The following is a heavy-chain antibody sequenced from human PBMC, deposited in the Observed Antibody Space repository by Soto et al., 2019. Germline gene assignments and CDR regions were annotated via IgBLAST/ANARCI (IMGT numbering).Heavy chain of an antibody. V-gene: IGHV3-48*02. CDR3: ARDRDVWFGELLFIHYGMDV. J-gene: IGHJ6*02. CDR2: ISSSSSTI. Sequence: LRRSCAASGFTFRSYSMDWVRQAPGKGLEWVSYISSSSSTIYYADSVKGRFTISRDNAKNSLYLQMNSLRDEDTAVYYCARDRDVWFGELLFIHYGMDVWGQGTTVTVSS. CDR1: GFTFRSYS. D-gene: IGHD3-10*01.